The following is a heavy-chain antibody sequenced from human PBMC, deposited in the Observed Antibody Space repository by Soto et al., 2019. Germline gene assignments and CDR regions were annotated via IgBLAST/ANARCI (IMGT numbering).Heavy chain of an antibody. D-gene: IGHD3-22*01. CDR1: GNTFTTYG. Sequence: ASVKVSCKASGNTFTTYGFSWVRQAPGQGLECVGWISASNGNTHYSQKFQGRVTMTTDTSTSTAYMELRSLTSGDTAVYYCASEPIYYNDGSGYYPLGYWGQGTLVTVSS. V-gene: IGHV1-18*04. J-gene: IGHJ4*02. CDR3: ASEPIYYNDGSGYYPLGY. CDR2: ISASNGNT.